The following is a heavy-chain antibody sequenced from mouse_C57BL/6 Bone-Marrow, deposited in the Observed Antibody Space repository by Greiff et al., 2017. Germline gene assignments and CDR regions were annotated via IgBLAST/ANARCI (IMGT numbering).Heavy chain of an antibody. J-gene: IGHJ2*01. CDR3: ARHGSSTRDY. CDR1: GFTFSSYA. CDR2: ISDGGSYT. Sequence: EVQLQESGGGLVKPGGSLKLSCAASGFTFSSYAMSWVRQTPEKRLEWVATISDGGSYTYYPDNVKGRFTISRDNAKNNLYLQMSHLKSEDTAMYYCARHGSSTRDYWRQGTTLTVSS. D-gene: IGHD1-1*01. V-gene: IGHV5-4*01.